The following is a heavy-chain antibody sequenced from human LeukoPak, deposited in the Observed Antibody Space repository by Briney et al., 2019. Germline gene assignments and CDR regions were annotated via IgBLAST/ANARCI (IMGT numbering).Heavy chain of an antibody. CDR1: GGTFSSYA. V-gene: IGHV1-69*05. CDR3: ARDKYSYGYVLAFDY. D-gene: IGHD5-18*01. J-gene: IGHJ4*02. Sequence: GASVKVSCKASGGTFSSYAISRVRQAPGQGLEWMGGIIPIFGTANYAQKFQGRVTITTDESTSTAYMELSSLRSEDTAVYYCARDKYSYGYVLAFDYWGQGTLVTVSS. CDR2: IIPIFGTA.